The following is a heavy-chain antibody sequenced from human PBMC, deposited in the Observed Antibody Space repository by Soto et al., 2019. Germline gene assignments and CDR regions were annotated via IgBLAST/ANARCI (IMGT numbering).Heavy chain of an antibody. Sequence: QVQVMQSGAEVKKPGDSVKVSCKTSGFIFSDYGINWVRQAPGQGLEWMGWISGYRGNANLAQKFQGRVTMTIDKSTRTDYMELRSLKSDDTAIYYCAKRTSGTTWGESDYWGQGTLVTVSS. D-gene: IGHD4-17*01. V-gene: IGHV1-18*04. CDR3: AKRTSGTTWGESDY. CDR2: ISGYRGNA. CDR1: GFIFSDYG. J-gene: IGHJ4*02.